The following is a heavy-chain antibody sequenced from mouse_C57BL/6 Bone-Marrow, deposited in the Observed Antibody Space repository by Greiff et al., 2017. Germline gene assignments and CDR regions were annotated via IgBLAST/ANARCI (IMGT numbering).Heavy chain of an antibody. D-gene: IGHD1-1*01. CDR3: ARRYYGSSAY. CDR2: IDPSDSYT. Sequence: QVQLKQPGAELVKPGASVKLSCKASGYTFTSYWMQWVKQRPGQGLEWIGEIDPSDSYTNYNQKFKGKATLTVDTSSSTAYMQLSSLTSEDSAVYYCARRYYGSSAYWGQGTLVTVSA. J-gene: IGHJ3*01. V-gene: IGHV1-50*01. CDR1: GYTFTSYW.